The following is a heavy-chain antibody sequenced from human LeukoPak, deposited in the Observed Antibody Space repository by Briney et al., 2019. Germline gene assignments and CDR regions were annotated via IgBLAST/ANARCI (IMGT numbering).Heavy chain of an antibody. V-gene: IGHV3-21*01. CDR1: GFRFSSYS. J-gene: IGHJ4*02. D-gene: IGHD3-16*01. CDR3: ARVAPTHDFDY. CDR2: ISSSSSYI. Sequence: GGSLRLSCAASGFRFSSYSMNWVRQAPGKGLEWVSSISSSSSYIYYADSVKGRFTISRDNAKNSLYLQMNSLRAEDTAVYYCARVAPTHDFDYWGQGTLVTVSS.